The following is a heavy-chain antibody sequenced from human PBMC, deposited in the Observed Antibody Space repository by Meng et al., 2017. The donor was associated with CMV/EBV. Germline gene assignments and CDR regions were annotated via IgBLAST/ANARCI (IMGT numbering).Heavy chain of an antibody. Sequence: GGSLRLSCAASGFTFSSYGMHWVRQAPGKGLEWVAFIRYDGSNKYYADSVKGRFTISRDNAKNSLYLQMNSLRAEDTAVYYCARRDCSSTSCYNSYYYYGMDVWGQGTTVTVSS. CDR1: GFTFSSYG. CDR2: IRYDGSNK. D-gene: IGHD2-2*02. V-gene: IGHV3-30*02. CDR3: ARRDCSSTSCYNSYYYYGMDV. J-gene: IGHJ6*02.